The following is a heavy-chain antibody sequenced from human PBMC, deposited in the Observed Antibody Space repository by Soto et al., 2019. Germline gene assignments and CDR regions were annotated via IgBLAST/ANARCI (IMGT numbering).Heavy chain of an antibody. CDR3: ALHYGSGNNSLWYFDL. V-gene: IGHV2-5*02. Sequence: QITLKESGPTLVKPTQTLTLTCTLSGFSLSSSGVGVGWIRQPPGKALEWLALIYWDDDKRYSPSLKSRLTITKDTPKNQVVLTMTNMAPVDTATYYCALHYGSGNNSLWYFDLWGRGTLVTVSS. CDR1: GFSLSSSGVG. CDR2: IYWDDDK. J-gene: IGHJ2*01. D-gene: IGHD3-10*01.